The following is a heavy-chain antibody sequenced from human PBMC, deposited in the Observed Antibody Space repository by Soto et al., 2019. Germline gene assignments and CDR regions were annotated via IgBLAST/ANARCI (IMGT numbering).Heavy chain of an antibody. CDR3: ARGVYCSSTSCYGGLSYFDY. D-gene: IGHD2-2*01. CDR1: GGSFSGYY. J-gene: IGHJ4*02. CDR2: INHSGST. V-gene: IGHV4-34*01. Sequence: QVQLQQWGAGLLKPSETLSLTCAVYGGSFSGYYWSWIRQPPGKGLEWIGEINHSGSTNYNPSLKSRVTISVDTSKNRFSPKLSSVTAADTAVYYCARGVYCSSTSCYGGLSYFDYWGQGTLVTVSS.